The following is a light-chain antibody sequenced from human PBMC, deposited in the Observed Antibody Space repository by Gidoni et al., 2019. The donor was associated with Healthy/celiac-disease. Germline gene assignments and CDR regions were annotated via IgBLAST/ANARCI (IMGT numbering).Light chain of an antibody. V-gene: IGLV2-14*03. CDR1: SSDVGGYNY. J-gene: IGLJ2*01. Sequence: QSALTQPASVSGSPGQAITISCTGTSSDVGGYNYVSWYHQHPGKAPKLMLYDVSNRPSGVSNRFSGSKSGNTASLTISGLQAEDEADYYCSSYTSSSTRVFGGGTKLTVL. CDR2: DVS. CDR3: SSYTSSSTRV.